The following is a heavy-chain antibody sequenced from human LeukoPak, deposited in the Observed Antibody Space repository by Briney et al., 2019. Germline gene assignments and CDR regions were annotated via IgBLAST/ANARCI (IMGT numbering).Heavy chain of an antibody. V-gene: IGHV1-2*02. CDR1: GYTFTAYY. J-gene: IGHJ4*02. CDR2: VNPNSGAT. Sequence: EASVKVSCKASGYTFTAYYIHWVRQAPGQGLEWMGWVNPNSGATKYAQKFQGRVTMTRDTSISTAYMDLRSLTSDDTAIHYCARHYGGNSFDYWGQGTLVTVSS. D-gene: IGHD4-23*01. CDR3: ARHYGGNSFDY.